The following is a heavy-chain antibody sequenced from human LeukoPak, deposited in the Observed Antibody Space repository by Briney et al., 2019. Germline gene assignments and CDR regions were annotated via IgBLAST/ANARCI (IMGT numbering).Heavy chain of an antibody. CDR1: GFTFSSYA. CDR2: ISYDGSNK. CDR3: ARVQYVKSTFDF. Sequence: PGGSLRLSCAASGFTFSSYAMHWVRQAPGKGLEWVAVISYDGSNKYYADSVKGRFTISRDNAKNSLYLQMNSLRAEDTAVYYCARVQYVKSTFDFWGQGALVTVSS. J-gene: IGHJ4*02. V-gene: IGHV3-30-3*01. D-gene: IGHD2/OR15-2a*01.